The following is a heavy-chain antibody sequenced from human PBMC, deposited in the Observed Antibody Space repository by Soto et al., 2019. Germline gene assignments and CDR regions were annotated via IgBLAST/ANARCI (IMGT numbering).Heavy chain of an antibody. Sequence: SETLSLTCAVSGYSISSGYYWGWIRQPPGKGLEWIGSIYHSGSTYYNPSLKSRVTISVDTSKNQFSLKLSSVTAADTAVYYCARGGTRHVVVVAALPHYWGQGTLGTVS. D-gene: IGHD2-15*01. J-gene: IGHJ4*02. CDR2: IYHSGST. V-gene: IGHV4-38-2*01. CDR3: ARGGTRHVVVVAALPHY. CDR1: GYSISSGYY.